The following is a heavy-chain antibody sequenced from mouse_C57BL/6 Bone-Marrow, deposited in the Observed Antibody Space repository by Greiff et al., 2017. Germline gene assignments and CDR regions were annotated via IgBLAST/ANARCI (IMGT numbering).Heavy chain of an antibody. CDR2: INPSTGGT. D-gene: IGHD2-4*01. V-gene: IGHV1-42*01. Sequence: VQLQQSGPELVKPGASVKISCKASGYSFTGYYMNWVKQSPEKSLEWIGEINPSTGGTTYNQKFKAKATLTVDKSSSTAYMQLKSLTSEDSAVYYCARAPYYDYDDYWGQGTTLTVSS. J-gene: IGHJ2*01. CDR1: GYSFTGYY. CDR3: ARAPYYDYDDY.